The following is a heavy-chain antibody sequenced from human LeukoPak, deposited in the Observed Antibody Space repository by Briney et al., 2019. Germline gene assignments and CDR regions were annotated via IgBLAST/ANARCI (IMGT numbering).Heavy chain of an antibody. CDR2: IKQDGSEK. CDR1: GFTFSNYW. V-gene: IGHV3-7*02. CDR3: ARGYWYFDL. J-gene: IGHJ2*01. Sequence: GGSLRLSCAASGFTFSNYWVNWVRQAPGKGLEWVANIKQDGSEKYYVDSVKGRFTISRDNAQNSLYLQMNSLRAEDTAIYYCARGYWYFDLWGRGTLVTVSS.